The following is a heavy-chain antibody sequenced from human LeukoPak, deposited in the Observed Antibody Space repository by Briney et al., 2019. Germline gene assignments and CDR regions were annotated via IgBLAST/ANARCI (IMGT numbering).Heavy chain of an antibody. J-gene: IGHJ4*02. CDR2: IIAGNGDT. CDR1: GYTFTTYA. V-gene: IGHV1-3*01. CDR3: ARGGGPYDSSGYYHLDY. D-gene: IGHD3-22*01. Sequence: GESLQISCKGSGYTFTTYAVHWVRQAPGQRLEWMGWIIAGNGDTKYSQKFQGRVTITRDTSASTAYMELSSLGSEDTAVYYCARGGGPYDSSGYYHLDYWGQGTLVTVSS.